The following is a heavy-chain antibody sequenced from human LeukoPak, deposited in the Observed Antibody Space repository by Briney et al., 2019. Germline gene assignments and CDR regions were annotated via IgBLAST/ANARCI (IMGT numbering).Heavy chain of an antibody. V-gene: IGHV4-61*02. J-gene: IGHJ4*02. D-gene: IGHD6-13*01. CDR3: ARVALQQLVLGVDY. CDR2: IYTSGST. CDR1: GGSISSGSYY. Sequence: PSETLSLTCTVSGGSISSGSYYWSWIRQPAGKGLEWIGRIYTSGSTNYNPSLKSRVTISVDTSKNQFSLKLSSVTAADTAVYYCARVALQQLVLGVDYWGQGTLVTVSS.